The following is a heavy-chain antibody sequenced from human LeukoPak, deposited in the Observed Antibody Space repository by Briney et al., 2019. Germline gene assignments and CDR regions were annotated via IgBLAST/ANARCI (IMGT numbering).Heavy chain of an antibody. CDR3: ARSLGYSDTWYNY. J-gene: IGHJ4*02. CDR1: NGSINNYY. Sequence: SETLSLTCTVSNGSINNYYWNWLRQPPGKGLEWIGYVFYSGSTNYNPSLKSRVTISVDASKNNFSLKLNSVTAADTAVYYCARSLGYSDTWYNYWGQGTLVTVSS. D-gene: IGHD6-13*01. V-gene: IGHV4-59*01. CDR2: VFYSGST.